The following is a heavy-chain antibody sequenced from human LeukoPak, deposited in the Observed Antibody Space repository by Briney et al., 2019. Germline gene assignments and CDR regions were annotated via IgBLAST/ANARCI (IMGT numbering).Heavy chain of an antibody. Sequence: GASVKVSCKASGYTFTGYYMHWVRQAPGQGLEWMGWINPNSGGTNYAQKFQGRVTMTRDTSISIAYMELSRLRSDDTAVYYCARAGIAVAGMCFDYWGQGTLVTVSS. D-gene: IGHD6-19*01. V-gene: IGHV1-2*02. J-gene: IGHJ4*02. CDR3: ARAGIAVAGMCFDY. CDR1: GYTFTGYY. CDR2: INPNSGGT.